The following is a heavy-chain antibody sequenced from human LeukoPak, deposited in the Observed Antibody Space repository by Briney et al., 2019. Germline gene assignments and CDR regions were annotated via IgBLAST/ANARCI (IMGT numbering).Heavy chain of an antibody. Sequence: GGSLRLSCAASGFTFSSYAMHWVRQAPGKGLEWVAVISYDGSNKYYADSVKGRFTISRDNAKNTLYLQMNSLRVEDTAVYYCARDFSYGMDVWGQGTTVTVSS. CDR1: GFTFSSYA. CDR3: ARDFSYGMDV. V-gene: IGHV3-30-3*01. J-gene: IGHJ6*02. CDR2: ISYDGSNK.